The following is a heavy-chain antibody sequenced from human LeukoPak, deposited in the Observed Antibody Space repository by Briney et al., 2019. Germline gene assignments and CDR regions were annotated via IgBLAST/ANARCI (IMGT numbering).Heavy chain of an antibody. Sequence: PGGSLKLPWPAIELTSNYWMHWVRQAPGKGLGWVSRISGDGSTTFYADSVKGRFTISRDNPKNTLYQQMNSLRDEGTAVYDCTRGYSGYGNVDCGGKGNGVTVSS. CDR1: ELTSNYW. CDR3: TRGYSGYGNVDC. D-gene: IGHD5-12*01. CDR2: ISGDGSTT. J-gene: IGHJ4*02. V-gene: IGHV3-74*01.